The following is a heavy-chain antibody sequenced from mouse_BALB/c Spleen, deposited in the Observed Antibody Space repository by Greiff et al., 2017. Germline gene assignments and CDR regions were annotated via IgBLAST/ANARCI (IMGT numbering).Heavy chain of an antibody. CDR3: ASLYYDYDKNAMDY. Sequence: EVQVVESGGDLVKPGGSLKLSCAASGFTFSSYGMSWVRQTPDKRLEWVATISSGGSYTYYPDSVKGRFTISRDNAKNTLYLQMSSLKSEDTAMYYCASLYYDYDKNAMDYWGQGTSVTVSS. D-gene: IGHD2-4*01. V-gene: IGHV5-6*01. CDR1: GFTFSSYG. CDR2: ISSGGSYT. J-gene: IGHJ4*01.